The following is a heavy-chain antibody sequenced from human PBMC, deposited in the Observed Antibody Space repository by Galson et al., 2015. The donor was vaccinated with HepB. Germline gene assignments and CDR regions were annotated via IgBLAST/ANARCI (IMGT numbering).Heavy chain of an antibody. CDR1: GFIFNTYW. D-gene: IGHD3-10*01. J-gene: IGHJ6*02. CDR3: TTPNYYGSGRIYYYYYGMDV. V-gene: IGHV3-7*03. Sequence: SLRLSCAASGFIFNTYWMSWVRQAPGKGLEWVANIKQDGSVTYYVDSVKGRFTISRDNAKNSLFLQMNSLRAEDTAVYYCTTPNYYGSGRIYYYYYGMDVWGQGTTVTVSS. CDR2: IKQDGSVT.